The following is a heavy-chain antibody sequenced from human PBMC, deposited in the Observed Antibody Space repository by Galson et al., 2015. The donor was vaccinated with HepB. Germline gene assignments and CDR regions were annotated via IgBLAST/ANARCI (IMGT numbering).Heavy chain of an antibody. CDR1: GFTFSSYA. CDR3: ARDLWFGELLYPYV. CDR2: IPYDGSNK. D-gene: IGHD3-10*01. Sequence: SLRLSCAASGFTFSSYAMHWVRQAPGKGLEWVAVIPYDGSNKYYADSVKGRFTISRDNSKNTLYLQMNSLRAEDTAVYYCARDLWFGELLYPYVWGQGTTVTVSS. J-gene: IGHJ6*02. V-gene: IGHV3-30-3*01.